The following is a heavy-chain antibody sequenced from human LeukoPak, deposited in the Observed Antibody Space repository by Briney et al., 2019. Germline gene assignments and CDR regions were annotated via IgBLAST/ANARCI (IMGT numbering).Heavy chain of an antibody. CDR3: AREYYYDSSGYYPPHAFDI. Sequence: PSETLSLTCTVSGGSISTYYWSWIRQPPGKALEWIGYIYYSGSTNYNPSLKSRVTISVDTSKKQFSLKLGSVTAADTAVYYCAREYYYDSSGYYPPHAFDIWGQGTMVTVSS. J-gene: IGHJ3*02. CDR2: IYYSGST. D-gene: IGHD3-22*01. V-gene: IGHV4-59*01. CDR1: GGSISTYY.